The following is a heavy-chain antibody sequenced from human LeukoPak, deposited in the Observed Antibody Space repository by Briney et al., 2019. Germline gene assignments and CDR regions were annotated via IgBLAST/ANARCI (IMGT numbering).Heavy chain of an antibody. CDR2: IGTAGDT. CDR3: VRVAWLDYHGMDV. CDR1: GFTFRTYD. Sequence: GGSLRLSCAASGFTFRTYDFPWVRQVKGVGLEWVSGIGTAGDTYYAGSVKGRFTISRENAKSSLYLQMNSLRAGDTAVYYCVRVAWLDYHGMDVWGQGTPVTVSS. V-gene: IGHV3-13*01. D-gene: IGHD5-12*01. J-gene: IGHJ6*02.